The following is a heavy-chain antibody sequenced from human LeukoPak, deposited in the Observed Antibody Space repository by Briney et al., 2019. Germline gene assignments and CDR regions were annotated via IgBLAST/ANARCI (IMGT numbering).Heavy chain of an antibody. V-gene: IGHV1-69*05. D-gene: IGHD2-2*01. Sequence: GASVKVSCKASGGSFSSYAILWVRQAPGQGLEWMGGINPVFNTPHYAPKFQGRVTITMDESTSTVYMELSSLKSEDTAVFYRARVSARDCSSNSCWGWLDPWGQGTLVTVSS. CDR3: ARVSARDCSSNSCWGWLDP. J-gene: IGHJ5*02. CDR2: INPVFNTP. CDR1: GGSFSSYA.